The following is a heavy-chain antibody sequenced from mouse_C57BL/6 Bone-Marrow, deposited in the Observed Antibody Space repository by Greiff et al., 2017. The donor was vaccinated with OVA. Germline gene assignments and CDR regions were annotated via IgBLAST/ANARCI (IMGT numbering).Heavy chain of an antibody. CDR1: GFSLTSYG. CDR2: IWSGGST. Sequence: VQVVESGPGLVQPSQSLSITCTVSGFSLTSYGVHWVRQSPGKGLEWLGVIWSGGSTDYNAAFISRLSISKDNSKSQVFFKMNSLQADDTAIYYCARRGYDSLYAMDYWGQGTSVTVSS. CDR3: ARRGYDSLYAMDY. J-gene: IGHJ4*01. V-gene: IGHV2-2*01. D-gene: IGHD2-4*01.